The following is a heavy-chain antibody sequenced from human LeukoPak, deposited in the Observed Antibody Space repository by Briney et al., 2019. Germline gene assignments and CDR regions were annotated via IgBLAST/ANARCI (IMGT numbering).Heavy chain of an antibody. CDR2: IYPSGST. V-gene: IGHV4-4*07. D-gene: IGHD3-22*01. CDR3: ARVGGYKYDTTAYYYFDY. J-gene: IGHJ4*02. CDR1: GGFISRFY. Sequence: SETLSLTCTVSGGFISRFYWSWIRQPAGEGLGWGGRIYPSGSTNYNPSLKSRVTMSVDTSKNQFSLNLSSVTAADTAVYYCARVGGYKYDTTAYYYFDYWGQGTLVTVSS.